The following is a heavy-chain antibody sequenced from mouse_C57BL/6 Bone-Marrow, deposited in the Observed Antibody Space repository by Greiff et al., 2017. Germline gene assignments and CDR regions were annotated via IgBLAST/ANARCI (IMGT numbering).Heavy chain of an antibody. D-gene: IGHD3-3*01. CDR2: INPSSGYT. CDR3: ARSGAPKAGNYAMDD. V-gene: IGHV1-4*01. J-gene: IGHJ4*01. Sequence: QVQLQQSGAELARPGASVKMSCKASGYTFTSYTMHWVKQRPGQGLEWIGYINPSSGYTKYNQKFKDKATLTADKSSSTAYMQLSSLTSEDSAVYYCARSGAPKAGNYAMDDWGQGTSVTVSS. CDR1: GYTFTSYT.